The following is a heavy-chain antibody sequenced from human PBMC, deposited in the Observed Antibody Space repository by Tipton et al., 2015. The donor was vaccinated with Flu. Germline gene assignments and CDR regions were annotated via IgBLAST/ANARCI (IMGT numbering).Heavy chain of an antibody. V-gene: IGHV4-4*07. D-gene: IGHD2-2*01. CDR2: IYTSGST. CDR1: GGSISSYY. CDR3: AREGPFVVVESGYYMDV. Sequence: GLVKPSETLSLTCTVSGGSISSYYWSWIRQPAGKGLEWIGRIYTSGSTNYNPSLKSRVTMSVDTSKNQFSLKLSSVTAADTAVYYCAREGPFVVVESGYYMDVWGKGTTVTVSS. J-gene: IGHJ6*03.